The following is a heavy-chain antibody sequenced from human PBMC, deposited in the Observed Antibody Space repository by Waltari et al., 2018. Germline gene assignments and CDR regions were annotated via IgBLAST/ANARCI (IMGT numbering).Heavy chain of an antibody. CDR1: GYTLTELS. CDR2: FDPEDGET. D-gene: IGHD6-13*01. Sequence: QVQLVQSGAEVKKPGASVKVSCKVSGYTLTELSMHWVRQAPGKGLEWMGGFDPEDGETIYAQKFQGRVTISVDTSKNQFSLKLSSVTAADTAVYYCARRTPAYSSSLTSWYFDLWGRGTLVTVSS. CDR3: ARRTPAYSSSLTSWYFDL. J-gene: IGHJ2*01. V-gene: IGHV1-24*01.